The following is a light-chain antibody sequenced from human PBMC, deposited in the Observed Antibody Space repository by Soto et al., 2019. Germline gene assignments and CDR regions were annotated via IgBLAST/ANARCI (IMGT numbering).Light chain of an antibody. CDR1: QSINNY. CDR3: QHYFDSPVT. CDR2: DSS. J-gene: IGKJ4*01. Sequence: EIVLTQSPGTLSLSPGERATLSCRPSQSINNYVAWYQQKPGQAPRVLIYDSSIRATGVPDRFSGSGSGTDFTLTISRLEPGDFAVYYCQHYFDSPVTFGGGTKVEIK. V-gene: IGKV3-20*01.